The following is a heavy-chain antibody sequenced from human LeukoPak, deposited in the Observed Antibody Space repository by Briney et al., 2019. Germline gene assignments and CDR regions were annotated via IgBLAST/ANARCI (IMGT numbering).Heavy chain of an antibody. D-gene: IGHD3-3*01. Sequence: ASVTVSCKASGYTFTSYDINWVRQATGQGLEWMGWISTYNGNTNYAQKLQGRVTMTTDTSTSTAYMELRSLRSDDTAVYYCARSAPTDYDFWSGSTYGMDVWGQGTTVTVSS. CDR2: ISTYNGNT. J-gene: IGHJ6*02. CDR1: GYTFTSYD. CDR3: ARSAPTDYDFWSGSTYGMDV. V-gene: IGHV1-18*01.